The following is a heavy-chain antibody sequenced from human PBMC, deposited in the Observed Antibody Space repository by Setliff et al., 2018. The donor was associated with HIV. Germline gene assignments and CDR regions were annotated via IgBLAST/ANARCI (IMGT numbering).Heavy chain of an antibody. J-gene: IGHJ5*02. CDR2: IYISGST. D-gene: IGHD3-10*01. CDR3: AREGYYGSRGWFAP. Sequence: SETLSLTCTVSGGSINSGGYYWNWIRQPAGKGLEWIGHIYISGSTNYNPSLKSRVSISVDTSKNQFSLKLNSVTAADTAVYYCAREGYYGSRGWFAPWGQGTLVTSPQ. CDR1: GGSINSGGYY. V-gene: IGHV4-61*09.